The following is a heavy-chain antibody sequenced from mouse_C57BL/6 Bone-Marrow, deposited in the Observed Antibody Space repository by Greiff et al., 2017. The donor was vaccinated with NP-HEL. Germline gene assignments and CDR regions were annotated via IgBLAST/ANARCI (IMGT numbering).Heavy chain of an antibody. V-gene: IGHV2-2*01. CDR1: GFSLTSSG. J-gene: IGHJ1*03. CDR2: IWSGGST. D-gene: IGHD1-1*01. Sequence: VQLQQSGPGLVQPSQSLSITCTVSGFSLTSSGVHWVRQSPGKGLEWLGVIWSGGSTDYNAAFISRLSISKDNSKSQVFFKMNSLHAEDTAIYYCARMREFITTGWYFDVWGTGTTVTVSS. CDR3: ARMREFITTGWYFDV.